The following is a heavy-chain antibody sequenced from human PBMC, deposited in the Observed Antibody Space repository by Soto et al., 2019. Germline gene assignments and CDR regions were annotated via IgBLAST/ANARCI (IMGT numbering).Heavy chain of an antibody. V-gene: IGHV4-30-4*01. Sequence: SETLSLTCSVSGGPISSGDYFWSWIRQPPGKDLEWIGYISNTGSTYNYPSLKSRVTISVDMSKNQFSLKLNSVTAADTVVYYCARGTLSGYEIGAFDIWGQGTMVTVSS. CDR1: GGPISSGDYF. J-gene: IGHJ3*02. D-gene: IGHD5-12*01. CDR2: ISNTGST. CDR3: ARGTLSGYEIGAFDI.